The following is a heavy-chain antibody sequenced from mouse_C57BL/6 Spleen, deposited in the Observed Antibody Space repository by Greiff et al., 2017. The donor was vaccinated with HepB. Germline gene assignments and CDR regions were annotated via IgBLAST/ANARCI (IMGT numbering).Heavy chain of an antibody. CDR3: ARGSTPWFAY. D-gene: IGHD5-1*01. V-gene: IGHV3-1*01. Sequence: EVQLQQSGPGMVKPSQSLSLTCTVTGYSITSGYDWHWIRHFPGNKLEWMGYISYSGSTNYNPSLKSRISITHDTSKNHFFLKLNSVTTEDTATYYCARGSTPWFAYWGQGTLVTVSA. CDR2: ISYSGST. J-gene: IGHJ3*01. CDR1: GYSITSGYD.